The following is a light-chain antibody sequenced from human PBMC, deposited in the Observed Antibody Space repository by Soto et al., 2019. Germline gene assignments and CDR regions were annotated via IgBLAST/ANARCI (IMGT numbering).Light chain of an antibody. V-gene: IGKV3-15*01. CDR2: GAS. CDR1: QTISSN. J-gene: IGKJ2*01. Sequence: EIVMTQSPVTLSVSPGERATLSCRASQTISSNLAWYQQKPGQAPRLLIYGASTRATGIPGRFSGSGSGTEFTLTISSLQSEDLAVYYCQQRSNWPVTFGQGTKVDIK. CDR3: QQRSNWPVT.